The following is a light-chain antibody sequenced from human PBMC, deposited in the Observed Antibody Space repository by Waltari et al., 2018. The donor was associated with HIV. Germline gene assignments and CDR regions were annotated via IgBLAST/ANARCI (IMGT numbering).Light chain of an antibody. Sequence: EIVLTQSPGTLSLSPGERATLSCRASQSVSSSYLAWYQQKPGQAPRLLIYDASSRATDIPDRFSGSGSGTDFTLTISRLESEDFAVYYCQQYANSPRTFGQGTKVEIK. CDR3: QQYANSPRT. V-gene: IGKV3-20*01. CDR2: DAS. J-gene: IGKJ1*01. CDR1: QSVSSSY.